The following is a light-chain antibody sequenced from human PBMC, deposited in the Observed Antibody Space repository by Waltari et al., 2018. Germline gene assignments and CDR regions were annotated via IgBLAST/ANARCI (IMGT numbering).Light chain of an antibody. CDR1: QSVFYSSTKRNY. V-gene: IGKV4-1*01. J-gene: IGKJ1*01. CDR3: QQYYATPRT. CDR2: WAA. Sequence: DIVMSQSPASLAVSLCETATINCKSSQSVFYSSTKRNYLGWYQHKAGQPPKLLIYWAATRESGVPDRFSGSGSGTDFTLTISNLQAEDVAVYYCQQYYATPRTFGQGTKVAIK.